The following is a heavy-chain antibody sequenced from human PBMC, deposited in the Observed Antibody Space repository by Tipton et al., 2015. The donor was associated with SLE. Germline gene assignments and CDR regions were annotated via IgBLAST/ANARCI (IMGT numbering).Heavy chain of an antibody. D-gene: IGHD3-16*01. Sequence: RSLRLSCTGSGLTLSAYAIHWVRQVPGRGLEWVSGFAWRSGIIGYADSVQGRFTISRDNAKNSLYLEMDSLRRDDTALYYCALGGSETYFAFEIWGQGTMVTVSS. CDR3: ALGGSETYFAFEI. V-gene: IGHV3-9*01. CDR1: GLTLSAYA. J-gene: IGHJ3*02. CDR2: FAWRSGII.